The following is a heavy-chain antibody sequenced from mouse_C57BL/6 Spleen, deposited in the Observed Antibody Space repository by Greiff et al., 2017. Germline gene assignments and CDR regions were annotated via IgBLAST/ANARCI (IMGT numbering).Heavy chain of an antibody. CDR1: GFSLTSYA. CDR2: IWTGGGT. Sequence: VQLQQSGPGLVAPSQSLSITCTVSGFSLTSYAISWVRQPPGKGLEWLGVIWTGGGTNYNSALKSRLSISKDNSKSQVFLKMNSLQTDDTARYYCATHYYGSSPYYFDYWGQGTTLTVSS. D-gene: IGHD1-1*01. CDR3: ATHYYGSSPYYFDY. J-gene: IGHJ2*01. V-gene: IGHV2-9-1*01.